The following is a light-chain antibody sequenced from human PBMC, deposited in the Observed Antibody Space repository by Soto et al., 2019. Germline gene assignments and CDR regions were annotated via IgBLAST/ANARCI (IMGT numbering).Light chain of an antibody. V-gene: IGLV1-40*01. Sequence: QSVLTQPPSVAGAQGQRVTISCTGSSSNIGAGYDVHWYQQIPGTAPKLLIYGNSNRPSGVPDRFSGSKSGTSASLAITGLLAEDEADYYCQSYDSSLSGVLFGGGTKLTVL. CDR2: GNS. CDR3: QSYDSSLSGVL. CDR1: SSNIGAGYD. J-gene: IGLJ2*01.